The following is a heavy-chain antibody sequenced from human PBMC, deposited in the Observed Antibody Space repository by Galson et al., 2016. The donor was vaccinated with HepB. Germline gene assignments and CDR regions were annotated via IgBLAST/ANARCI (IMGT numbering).Heavy chain of an antibody. CDR2: IYYSGSS. V-gene: IGHV4-59*08. CDR3: ARFATRDFYGLDV. J-gene: IGHJ6*02. Sequence: ETLSLTCTVSGGSLSRNYWSWIRQSPGKGLEWIGYIYYSGSSHYNPPLESRVTILVDTSKNQFFLKLNSVTAADTAVYYCARFATRDFYGLDVWGPGTTVTVSS. CDR1: GGSLSRNY. D-gene: IGHD5-24*01.